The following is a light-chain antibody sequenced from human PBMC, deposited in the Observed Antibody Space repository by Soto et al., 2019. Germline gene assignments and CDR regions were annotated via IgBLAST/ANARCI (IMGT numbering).Light chain of an antibody. CDR2: DVS. Sequence: LTQPASVSGSPGQSITVSCTGTSSDVGGYNYVSWYQQHPGKAPKLMIYDVSNRPSGVSNRFSGSKSGNTASLTISGLQAEDEADYYCSSYTSSSTYVFGTGTKVTVL. V-gene: IGLV2-14*01. CDR3: SSYTSSSTYV. J-gene: IGLJ1*01. CDR1: SSDVGGYNY.